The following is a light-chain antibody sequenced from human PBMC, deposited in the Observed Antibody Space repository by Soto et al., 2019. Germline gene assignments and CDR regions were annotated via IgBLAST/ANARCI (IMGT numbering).Light chain of an antibody. CDR3: QQAYDIPRT. CDR2: AAS. Sequence: DIQMTQSPSTLSGSVGGRVTITCRASQTISSWLAWYQQKPGKAPKLLIYAASTLQSGVPSRFSGSGSGTDFTLTINSLQPEDFATYYCQQAYDIPRTFGQGTKVDIK. CDR1: QTISSW. J-gene: IGKJ1*01. V-gene: IGKV1-39*01.